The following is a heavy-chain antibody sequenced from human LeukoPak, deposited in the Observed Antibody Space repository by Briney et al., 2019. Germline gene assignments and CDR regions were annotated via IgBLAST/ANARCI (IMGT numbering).Heavy chain of an antibody. D-gene: IGHD6-19*01. CDR1: GYTFTSYY. J-gene: IGHJ2*01. V-gene: IGHV1-46*01. Sequence: GASVKVSCKASGYTFTSYYMHWVRQAPGQGLEWMGIINPSGGSTSYAQKFQGRVTMTRDTSTSTVYMELSSLRSEDTAVYYCARSHLGSGWYPNWYFDLWGRGTLVTVSS. CDR2: INPSGGST. CDR3: ARSHLGSGWYPNWYFDL.